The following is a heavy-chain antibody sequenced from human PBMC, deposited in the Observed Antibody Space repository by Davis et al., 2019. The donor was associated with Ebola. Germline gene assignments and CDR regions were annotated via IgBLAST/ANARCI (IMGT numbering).Heavy chain of an antibody. CDR3: SERGSSV. CDR1: GDSISSSY. V-gene: IGHV4-59*01. Sequence: PSETLSLTCTVSGDSISSSYWSWIRQPPGKRLEWIGSIYYTGSTNYNSSLYSRVTISVDTSKNQFSLKLTSVTAADTAMYYCSERGSSVWGQGTLVTVSS. D-gene: IGHD3-10*01. CDR2: IYYTGST. J-gene: IGHJ4*02.